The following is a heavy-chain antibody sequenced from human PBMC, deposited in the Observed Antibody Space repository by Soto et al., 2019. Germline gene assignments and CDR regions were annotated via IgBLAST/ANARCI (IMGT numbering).Heavy chain of an antibody. CDR3: ARSVTLVRGVIGWFDP. J-gene: IGHJ5*02. Sequence: SETLSLTCPVSGSSISSYYWDWIRQPPGKGLEWIGYIYYSGSTNSNPSLKSRVTMSVDASKNQFSLKVNSVTPADTAVYYCARSVTLVRGVIGWFDPWGQGTLVTVSS. CDR2: IYYSGST. V-gene: IGHV4-59*01. D-gene: IGHD3-10*01. CDR1: GSSISSYY.